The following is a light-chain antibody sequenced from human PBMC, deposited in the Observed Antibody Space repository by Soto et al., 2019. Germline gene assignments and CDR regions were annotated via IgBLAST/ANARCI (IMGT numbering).Light chain of an antibody. Sequence: SYELTQPPSVSVAPGQTAPISCGENNIDSRTVHWYPQKPRQAPLLVVYDNSFGPPGTPNRFSGSNSGNTATLTISRVEAGDEADYYCQVWDNVDDHIYVFGTGTKLTVL. CDR1: NIDSRT. CDR3: QVWDNVDDHIYV. CDR2: DNS. V-gene: IGLV3-21*02. J-gene: IGLJ1*01.